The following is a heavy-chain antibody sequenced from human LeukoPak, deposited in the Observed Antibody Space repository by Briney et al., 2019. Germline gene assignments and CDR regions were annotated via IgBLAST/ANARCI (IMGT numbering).Heavy chain of an antibody. V-gene: IGHV4-59*01. CDR1: GGSISSYY. D-gene: IGHD5-24*01. Sequence: SETLSLTCTVSGGSISSYYWSWIRQPPRKGLEWIGYIYYSGSTNYNPSLKSRVTISVDTSKNQFSLKLSSVTAADTAVYYCARGYWDGYNLYYFDYWGQGTLVTVSS. J-gene: IGHJ4*02. CDR3: ARGYWDGYNLYYFDY. CDR2: IYYSGST.